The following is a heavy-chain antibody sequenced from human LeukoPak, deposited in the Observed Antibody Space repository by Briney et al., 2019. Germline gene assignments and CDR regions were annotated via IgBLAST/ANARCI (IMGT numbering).Heavy chain of an antibody. D-gene: IGHD5-18*01. J-gene: IGHJ6*03. V-gene: IGHV4-39*01. Sequence: KSSETLSLTCTVSGGSISSSSYYWGWIRQPPGKGLEWIGEINHSGSTNYNPSLKSRVTISVDTSKNQFSLKLSSVTAADTAVYYCARHVYSGYSYGRGYYYYYYMDVWGKGTTVTISS. CDR3: ARHVYSGYSYGRGYYYYYYMDV. CDR1: GGSISSSSYY. CDR2: INHSGST.